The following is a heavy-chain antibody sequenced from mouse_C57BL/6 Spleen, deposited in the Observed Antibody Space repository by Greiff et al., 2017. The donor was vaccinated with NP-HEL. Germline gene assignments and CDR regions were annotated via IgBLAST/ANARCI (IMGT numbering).Heavy chain of an antibody. D-gene: IGHD2-1*01. J-gene: IGHJ2*01. CDR3: ASGNYPPLGY. V-gene: IGHV14-2*01. Sequence: EVKLQESGAELVKPGASVKLSCTASGFNFKDYYMHWVKQRTEQGLEWIGRIDPEDGVTKYAPKFQGKATITADTSSNTAYLQLSSLTSEDTAVYYGASGNYPPLGYWGQGTTLTVAS. CDR2: IDPEDGVT. CDR1: GFNFKDYY.